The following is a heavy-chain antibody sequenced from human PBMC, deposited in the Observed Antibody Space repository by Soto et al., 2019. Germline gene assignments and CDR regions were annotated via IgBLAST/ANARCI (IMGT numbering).Heavy chain of an antibody. J-gene: IGHJ4*02. CDR3: ARVTYYFDTSGEPRDS. V-gene: IGHV4-30-4*01. CDR1: GGSVSSGDYY. Sequence: QVQLQESGPGLVKPSQTLSLTCTVSGGSVSSGDYYWSWIRQPPGKGLEWVAYIYYTGNTYYNLSLKRRVSMSVDTSQNQFSLKLTYVTAADTAVYYCARVTYYFDTSGEPRDSWGQGTLVTVSS. CDR2: IYYTGNT. D-gene: IGHD3-22*01.